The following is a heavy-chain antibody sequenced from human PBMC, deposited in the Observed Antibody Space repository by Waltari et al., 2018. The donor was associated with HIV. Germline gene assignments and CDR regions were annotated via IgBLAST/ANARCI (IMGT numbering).Heavy chain of an antibody. V-gene: IGHV3-7*01. CDR2: VKYDNSEM. CDR1: GFTFSSFW. J-gene: IGHJ4*02. Sequence: VESGGALVQPGGSLKISCAASGFTFSSFWMTWVRQAQGRGPEWVANVKYDNSEMFYADSVRGRFTIFRDNSKKLVFLQMHNLTTDDSATYLCARSSSGHFDYWGQGTVVTVSS. CDR3: ARSSSGHFDY. D-gene: IGHD3-22*01.